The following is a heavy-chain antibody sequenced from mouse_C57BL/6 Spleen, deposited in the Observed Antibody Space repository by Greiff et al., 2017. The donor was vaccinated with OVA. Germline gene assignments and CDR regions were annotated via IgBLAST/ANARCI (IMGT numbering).Heavy chain of an antibody. J-gene: IGHJ2*01. Sequence: EVKVEESGPGLVKPSQSLSLTCSVTGYSITSGYYWNWIRQFPGNKLEWMGYISYDGSNNYNPSLKNQISITRDTSKNQFFLKLNSVTTEDTATYYCARDDGYDGQGYWGQGTTLTVSS. V-gene: IGHV3-6*01. CDR3: ARDDGYDGQGY. CDR2: ISYDGSN. CDR1: GYSITSGYY. D-gene: IGHD2-3*01.